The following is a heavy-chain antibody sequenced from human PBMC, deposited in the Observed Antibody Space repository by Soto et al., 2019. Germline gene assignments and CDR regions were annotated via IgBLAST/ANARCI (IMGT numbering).Heavy chain of an antibody. V-gene: IGHV5-51*01. CDR1: GYSFTSYW. CDR2: IYPGDSDT. CDR3: ARERVVGGSMNYYYGMDV. D-gene: IGHD2-15*01. Sequence: GESRKISCKGSGYSFTSYWIGWVRQMPGKGLEWMGIIYPGDSDTRYSPSFQGQVTISRDNSKNTLYLQMNSLRAEDTAVYYCARERVVGGSMNYYYGMDVWGQGTTVTVSS. J-gene: IGHJ6*02.